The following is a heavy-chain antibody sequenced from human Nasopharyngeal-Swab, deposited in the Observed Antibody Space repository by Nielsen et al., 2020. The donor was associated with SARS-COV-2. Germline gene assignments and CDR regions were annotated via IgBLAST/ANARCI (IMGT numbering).Heavy chain of an antibody. V-gene: IGHV3-30*04. CDR1: GFTFSSYA. D-gene: IGHD6-13*01. CDR2: ISYDGSNK. Sequence: GESLKISCAASGFTFSSYAMHWVRQAPGKGLEWVAVISYDGSNKYYADSVTGRFTISRDKSKTPTYLQMNSLRAEDTAVYYCAREGGIAAVPGGGAFDIWGQGTMVTVSS. J-gene: IGHJ3*02. CDR3: AREGGIAAVPGGGAFDI.